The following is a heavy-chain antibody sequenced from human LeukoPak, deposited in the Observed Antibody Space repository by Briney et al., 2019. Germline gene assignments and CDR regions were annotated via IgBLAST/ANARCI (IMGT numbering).Heavy chain of an antibody. Sequence: SETLSLICAVYGGSFSGYYWSWIRQPPGKGLEWIGEINHSGSTYYNPSLKSRVTISVDMSKNQFSLKLSSVTAADTAVYYCARGYCSGGSCYSSYYYSYMDVWGKGTTVTVSS. CDR3: ARGYCSGGSCYSSYYYSYMDV. CDR1: GGSFSGYY. CDR2: INHSGST. J-gene: IGHJ6*03. D-gene: IGHD2-15*01. V-gene: IGHV4-34*01.